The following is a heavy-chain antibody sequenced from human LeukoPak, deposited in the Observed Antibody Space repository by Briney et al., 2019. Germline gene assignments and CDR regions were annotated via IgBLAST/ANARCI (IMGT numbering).Heavy chain of an antibody. CDR3: ANLLRRGADY. V-gene: IGHV3-23*01. CDR1: GFTFSDYY. J-gene: IGHJ4*02. Sequence: GGSLRLSCAASGFTFSDYYMNWIRQAPGKGLEWVSAISGSGGSTYYADSVKGRFPISRDNSKNTLYLQMNSLRAEDTAVYYCANLLRRGADYWGQGTLVTVSS. CDR2: ISGSGGST. D-gene: IGHD3-22*01.